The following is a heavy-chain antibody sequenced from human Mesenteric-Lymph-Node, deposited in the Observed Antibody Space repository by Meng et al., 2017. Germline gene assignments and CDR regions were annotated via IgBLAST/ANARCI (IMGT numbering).Heavy chain of an antibody. J-gene: IGHJ3*02. CDR3: ARVPVAGIWEGAFDI. CDR1: GYSISSGYY. V-gene: IGHV4-38-2*02. CDR2: IYYSGST. D-gene: IGHD6-19*01. Sequence: SETLSLTCTVSGYSISSGYYWGWIRQPPGKGLEWIGSIYYSGSTYYNPSLKSRVTISVDTSKNQFSLKLSSVTAADTAVYYCARVPVAGIWEGAFDIWGQGTMVTVSS.